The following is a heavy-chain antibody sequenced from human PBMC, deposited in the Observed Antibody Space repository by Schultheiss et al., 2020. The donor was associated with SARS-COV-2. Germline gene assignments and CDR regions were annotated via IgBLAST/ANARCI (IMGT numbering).Heavy chain of an antibody. Sequence: SQTLSLTCTVSGGSISSSSYYWSWIRQPPGKGLEWIGEIYHSGNTYYNPSLKSRVTISIDTSKNQFSLKLSSVTAADTAVYYCAGGSLVASLDYWGQGTPVTVSS. CDR1: GGSISSSSYY. CDR3: AGGSLVASLDY. D-gene: IGHD5-12*01. CDR2: IYHSGNT. V-gene: IGHV4-39*01. J-gene: IGHJ4*02.